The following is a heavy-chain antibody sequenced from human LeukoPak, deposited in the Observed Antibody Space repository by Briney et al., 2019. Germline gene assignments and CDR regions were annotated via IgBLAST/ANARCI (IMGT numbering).Heavy chain of an antibody. V-gene: IGHV1-2*02. Sequence: ASVKVSCKASGYTFTGYYMHWVRQAPGQGLEWMGWINPNSGGTNYAQKFQGRVTTTRDTSISTAYMELSRLRSDDTAVYYCARAEGYNWFVYYYWGQGTLVTVSS. CDR1: GYTFTGYY. CDR3: ARAEGYNWFVYYY. J-gene: IGHJ4*02. CDR2: INPNSGGT. D-gene: IGHD5-12*01.